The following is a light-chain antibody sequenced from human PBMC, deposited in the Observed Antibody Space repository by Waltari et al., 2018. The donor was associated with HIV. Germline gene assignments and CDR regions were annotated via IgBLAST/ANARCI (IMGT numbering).Light chain of an antibody. Sequence: QSAQTPPAHESGYPGQAIHFPSTGTSSADGSNKLASCYQPPPGRAPELASYEATDRPSGVSNRFSGSKSGNTASLTISGLQAEDEAHYFCCSFANSRTLGFGRGTKVTVL. CDR2: EAT. CDR3: CSFANSRTLG. CDR1: SSADGSNKL. V-gene: IGLV2-23*01. J-gene: IGLJ2*01.